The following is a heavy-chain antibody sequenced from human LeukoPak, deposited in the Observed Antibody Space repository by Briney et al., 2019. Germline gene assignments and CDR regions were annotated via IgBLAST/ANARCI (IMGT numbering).Heavy chain of an antibody. CDR2: INPNSGGT. J-gene: IGHJ4*02. V-gene: IGHV1-2*02. CDR3: ARVFPKDDSSGYYELDFDY. D-gene: IGHD3-22*01. Sequence: ASVKVSCKVSGYTFTGYYMHWVRQAPGQGLEWMGWINPNSGGTNYAQKFQGRVTMTRDTSISTAYMELSRLRSDDTAVYYCARVFPKDDSSGYYELDFDYWGQGTLVTVSS. CDR1: GYTFTGYY.